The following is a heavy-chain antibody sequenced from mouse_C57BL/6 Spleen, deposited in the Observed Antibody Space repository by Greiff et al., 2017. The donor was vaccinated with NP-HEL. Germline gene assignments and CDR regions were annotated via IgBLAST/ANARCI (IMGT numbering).Heavy chain of an antibody. D-gene: IGHD1-1*02. V-gene: IGHV5-4*01. CDR1: GFTFSSYA. J-gene: IGHJ4*01. CDR2: ISDGGSYT. CDR3: ARDRGNYDYDAMDY. Sequence: EVKLMESGGGLVKPGGSLKLSCAASGFTFSSYAMSWVRQTPEKRLEWVATISDGGSYTYYPDNVKGRFTISRDNAKNNLYLQMSHLKSEDTAMYYCARDRGNYDYDAMDYWGQGTSVTVSS.